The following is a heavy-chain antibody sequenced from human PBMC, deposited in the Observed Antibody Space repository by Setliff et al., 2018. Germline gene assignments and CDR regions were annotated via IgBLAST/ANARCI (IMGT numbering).Heavy chain of an antibody. CDR2: IYYSGST. J-gene: IGHJ4*02. D-gene: IGHD3-3*01. CDR3: ARRATYYNFWSGYYDY. V-gene: IGHV4-39*07. CDR1: GYSISSSSYY. Sequence: SETLSLTCGVSGYSISSSSYYWGWIRQPPGKGLEWIGSIYYSGSTYYNPSLKSRVTISVDTSKNQFSLKLSSVTAADTAVYYCARRATYYNFWSGYYDYWGQGTLVTVSS.